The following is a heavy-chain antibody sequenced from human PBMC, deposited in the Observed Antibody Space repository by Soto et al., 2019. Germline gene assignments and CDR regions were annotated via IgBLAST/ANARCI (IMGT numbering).Heavy chain of an antibody. CDR2: VNPILAMS. D-gene: IGHD3-10*01. J-gene: IGHJ4*02. CDR3: ATSYGSGSSPFDY. Sequence: QGQLVQCGAEVKKPGSSVKGSCKASGDTCSFYTLNWVRQAPGQGFEWVGRVNPILAMSSSAHKFQGRVSMFADKSTGTAYMELRSLRSDDTAVYYCATSYGSGSSPFDYWGQGTLVTVSS. V-gene: IGHV1-69*02. CDR1: GDTCSFYT.